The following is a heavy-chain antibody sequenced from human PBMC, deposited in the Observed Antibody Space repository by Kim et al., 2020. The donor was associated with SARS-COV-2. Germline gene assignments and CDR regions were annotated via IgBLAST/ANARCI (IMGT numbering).Heavy chain of an antibody. J-gene: IGHJ3*02. CDR1: GISISSNSYY. D-gene: IGHD2-2*01. CDR2: IYYSGST. CDR3: AKVFTRGAFDI. V-gene: IGHV4-39*01. Sequence: SETLSLTCTVSGISISSNSYYWGWIRQPPGKGLEWIGSIYYSGSTYYNSSLKSRVTISVDTSKNQFSLKLRSVIAADTAVYYCAKVFTRGAFDIWGQGPMVTVSS.